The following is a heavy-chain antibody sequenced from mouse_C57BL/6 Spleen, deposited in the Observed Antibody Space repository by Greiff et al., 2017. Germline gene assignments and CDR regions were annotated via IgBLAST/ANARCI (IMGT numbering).Heavy chain of an antibody. Sequence: EVKLQESGPELVKPGASVKISCKASGYSFTGYYMHWVKQSSEKSLEWIGEINPSTGGTSYNQKFKGKATLTVDKSSSTAYMQLKSLTSEDSAVYYCASYDGYYEGYFDYWGQGTTLTVSS. V-gene: IGHV1-43*01. D-gene: IGHD2-3*01. CDR3: ASYDGYYEGYFDY. J-gene: IGHJ2*01. CDR2: INPSTGGT. CDR1: GYSFTGYY.